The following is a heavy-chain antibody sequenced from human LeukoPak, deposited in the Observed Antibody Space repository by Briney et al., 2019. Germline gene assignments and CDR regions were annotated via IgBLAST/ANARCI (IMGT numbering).Heavy chain of an antibody. Sequence: ASVKVSCKASGYTFTGYYMHWVRQAPGQGLEWMGRIDPNSGVTNYAQKFQGRVTVTRDTSISTAYMDLSRLRSDDTAVYSCARDRYYGSAAFYNLFDYWGQGTLVTVSS. CDR2: IDPNSGVT. CDR1: GYTFTGYY. CDR3: ARDRYYGSAAFYNLFDY. J-gene: IGHJ4*02. D-gene: IGHD3-10*01. V-gene: IGHV1-2*06.